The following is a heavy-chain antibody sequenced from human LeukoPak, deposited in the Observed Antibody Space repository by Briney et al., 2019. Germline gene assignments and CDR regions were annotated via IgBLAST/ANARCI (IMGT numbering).Heavy chain of an antibody. J-gene: IGHJ5*02. CDR3: ARERVGAPKNWSAP. V-gene: IGHV3-30*01. Sequence: PGGSLRLSCAASGFTFSSYAMHWVRQAPGKGLEWVAVISYDGSNKYYADSVKGRFTISRDNSKNTLYLQMNSLRAEDTAVYYCARERVGAPKNWSAPGGQEPLFTFP. D-gene: IGHD2-15*01. CDR2: ISYDGSNK. CDR1: GFTFSSYA.